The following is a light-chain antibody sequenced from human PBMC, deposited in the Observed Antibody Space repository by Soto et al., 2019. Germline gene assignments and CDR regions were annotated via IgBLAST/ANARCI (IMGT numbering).Light chain of an antibody. V-gene: IGKV3-20*01. CDR1: QSVSSNY. CDR3: QHYGSSPPMYT. Sequence: EIVLTQSPGTLSLSPGERATLSCRASQSVSSNYLAGYQQNPAQAPRLLIYAASSRATGISDRFSGSGSGTDFTLTISGVEPEDFAVYYCQHYGSSPPMYTFGQGTKLEIK. CDR2: AAS. J-gene: IGKJ2*01.